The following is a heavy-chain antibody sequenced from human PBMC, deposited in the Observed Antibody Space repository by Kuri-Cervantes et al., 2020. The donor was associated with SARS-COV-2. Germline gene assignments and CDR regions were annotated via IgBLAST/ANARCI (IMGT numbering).Heavy chain of an antibody. D-gene: IGHD3-10*01. CDR1: GYTLTELS. V-gene: IGHV1-24*01. Sequence: ASVKVSCKVSGYTLTELSMHWVRQAPGKGLEWMGGFDPEDGETIYAQKLQGRVTMTTDTSTSTAYMELRSLRSDDTAVYYCARDKGFFGGPPERGFDYWGQGTLVTVSS. CDR2: FDPEDGET. J-gene: IGHJ4*02. CDR3: ARDKGFFGGPPERGFDY.